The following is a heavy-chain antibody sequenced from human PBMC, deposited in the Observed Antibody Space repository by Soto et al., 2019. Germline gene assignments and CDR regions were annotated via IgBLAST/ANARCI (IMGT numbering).Heavy chain of an antibody. CDR1: GGSISSGDYY. Sequence: SETLSLTCTVSGGSISSGDYYWSWIRQPPGKGLEWIGYIYYSGTTYYNPSLKSRVTISVDTSKNQFSLKLRSVTAADTAVYYCVRDGTKTLRDWFDPWGQGISVTVS. J-gene: IGHJ5*02. V-gene: IGHV4-30-4*01. CDR3: VRDGTKTLRDWFDP. D-gene: IGHD1-1*01. CDR2: IYYSGTT.